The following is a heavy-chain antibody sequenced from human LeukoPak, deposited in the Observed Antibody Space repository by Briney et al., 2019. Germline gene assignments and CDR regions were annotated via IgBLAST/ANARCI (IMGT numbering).Heavy chain of an antibody. J-gene: IGHJ6*02. Sequence: GGSLRLPCAASGFNFNDYAMTWVRQAPGKGLEWVANIKQDGSEKYYVDSVKGRFTISRDNAKNSLYLQMNSLRAEDTAVYYCARVLKPPGIAADYGMDVWGQGTTVTVSS. CDR1: GFNFNDYA. CDR3: ARVLKPPGIAADYGMDV. D-gene: IGHD6-13*01. CDR2: IKQDGSEK. V-gene: IGHV3-7*01.